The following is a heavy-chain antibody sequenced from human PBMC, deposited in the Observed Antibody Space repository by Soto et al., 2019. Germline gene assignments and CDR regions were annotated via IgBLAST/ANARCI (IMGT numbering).Heavy chain of an antibody. CDR3: AKNGQPPYYYYGMDV. CDR1: GYTFTRYG. J-gene: IGHJ6*02. D-gene: IGHD2-8*01. V-gene: IGHV1-18*01. Sequence: QGQLVQSGAEVKKPGASVKVSCKASGYTFTRYGISWVRQAPGQGLEWMGWISGYNGDTKYAQKFHGRVTMTVETSTTTAYMELRSLTSDDRAVYYCAKNGQPPYYYYGMDVWGQGTTVTVSS. CDR2: ISGYNGDT.